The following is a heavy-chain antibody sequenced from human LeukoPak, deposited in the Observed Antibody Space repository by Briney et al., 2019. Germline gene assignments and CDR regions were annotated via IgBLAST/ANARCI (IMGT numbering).Heavy chain of an antibody. CDR1: GGTFSSYA. CDR3: ARDRGVGSDYYYCMDV. V-gene: IGHV1-69*05. D-gene: IGHD3-3*01. CDR2: IIPIFGTA. J-gene: IGHJ6*03. Sequence: ASVKVSCKASGGTFSSYAISWVRQAPGQGLEWMGGIIPIFGTANYAQKFQGRVTITTDESTSTAYMELSSLRSEDTAVYYYARDRGVGSDYYYCMDVWGKGTTVTVSS.